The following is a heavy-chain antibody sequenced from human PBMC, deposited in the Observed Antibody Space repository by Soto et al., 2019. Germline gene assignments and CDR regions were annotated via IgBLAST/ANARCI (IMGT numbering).Heavy chain of an antibody. CDR1: GLMFSTYG. CDR3: ARGGYYRSWTYDLFQD. V-gene: IGHV3-30*03. CDR2: ISYDGSNK. J-gene: IGHJ1*01. Sequence: QVYLVESGGGVVQAGRSLRISCEGSGLMFSTYGMHWVRQAPGKGLEWVAVISYDGSNKYYADSVKGRFTISRDNSKNTMYLVMMSMRGDDTAVYYCARGGYYRSWTYDLFQDWGQGTLVTVSS. D-gene: IGHD3-16*02.